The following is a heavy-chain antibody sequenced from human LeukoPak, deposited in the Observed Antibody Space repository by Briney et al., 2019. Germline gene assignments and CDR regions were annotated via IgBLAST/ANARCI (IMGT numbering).Heavy chain of an antibody. D-gene: IGHD5-18*01. Sequence: PGRSLRLSCAASGFTFSGYGMHWVRQAPGKGLEWVAVISYDGSNKYYADSVKGRFTISRDNAKSTLYLQMNSLRVEDTAVYYCARARGNTYGYFEYWGQGTLVTVSS. J-gene: IGHJ4*02. CDR1: GFTFSGYG. CDR3: ARARGNTYGYFEY. CDR2: ISYDGSNK. V-gene: IGHV3-30*03.